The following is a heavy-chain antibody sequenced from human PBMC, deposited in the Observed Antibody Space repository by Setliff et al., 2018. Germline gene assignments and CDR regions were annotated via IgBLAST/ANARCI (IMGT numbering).Heavy chain of an antibody. Sequence: ASVKVSCKASGYTFTNYAISWVRQAPGQGLEWMGWISAYTGNTYYAPRLQGRVTMTTDTSTTTAYLELRSLTSDDTAVYYCSRLVRYCTQTSCQRTPGAEYWGQGTLVTV. V-gene: IGHV1-18*01. J-gene: IGHJ4*02. CDR2: ISAYTGNT. D-gene: IGHD2-2*01. CDR3: SRLVRYCTQTSCQRTPGAEY. CDR1: GYTFTNYA.